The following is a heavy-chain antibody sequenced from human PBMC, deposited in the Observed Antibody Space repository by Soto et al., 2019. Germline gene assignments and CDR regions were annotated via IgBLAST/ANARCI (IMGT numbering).Heavy chain of an antibody. CDR2: ISYDGSNK. V-gene: IGHV3-30-3*01. J-gene: IGHJ4*02. CDR3: ARIGQSSSGLDF. D-gene: IGHD6-6*01. Sequence: GGSLRLSCAASGFTFSSYAMHWVRQAPGKGLEWVAVISYDGSNKYYADSVKGRFTISRDNSKNTLYLQMNSLRAEDTAVYYCARIGQSSSGLDFWGQGTLVTVSS. CDR1: GFTFSSYA.